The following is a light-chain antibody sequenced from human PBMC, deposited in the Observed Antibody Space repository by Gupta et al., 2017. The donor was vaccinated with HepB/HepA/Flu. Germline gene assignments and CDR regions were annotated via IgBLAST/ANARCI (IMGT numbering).Light chain of an antibody. CDR2: GAS. CDR1: QYITNNP. CDR3: QHFGSLMET. J-gene: IGKJ1*01. V-gene: IGKV3-20*01. Sequence: EIVFTQSPGTLSLSPGERATLYCRASQYITNNPLACYQQKPGQAPRVLIYGASSRATAIPDRFSGSGSGTDFTLTISRLEPEDFAVYYCQHFGSLMETFGQGTKVEIK.